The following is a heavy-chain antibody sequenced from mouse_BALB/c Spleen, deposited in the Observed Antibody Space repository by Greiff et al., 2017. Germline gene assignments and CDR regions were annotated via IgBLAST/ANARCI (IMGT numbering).Heavy chain of an antibody. J-gene: IGHJ4*01. Sequence: VQLQQSAAELARPGASVKMSCKASGYTFTSYTMHWVKQRPGQGLEWIGYINPSSGYTEYNQKFKDKTTLTADKSSSTAYMQLSSLTSEDSAVYYCARSRWLRPEDAMDYWGQGTSVTVSS. CDR3: ARSRWLRPEDAMDY. CDR1: GYTFTSYT. CDR2: INPSSGYT. D-gene: IGHD2-2*01. V-gene: IGHV1-4*02.